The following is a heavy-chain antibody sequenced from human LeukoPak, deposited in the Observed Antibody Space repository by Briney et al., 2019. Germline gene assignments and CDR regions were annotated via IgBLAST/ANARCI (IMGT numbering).Heavy chain of an antibody. CDR2: ISSSSSYI. J-gene: IGHJ4*02. D-gene: IGHD3-10*01. Sequence: KSGGSLRLSCAASGFTFSSYSMNWVRQAPGKGLEWVSSISSSSSYIYYADSVKGRFTISRDNAKNSLYLQMNSLRAEDTAVYYCARDGPGYYGSGSFPYWGQGTLVTVSS. CDR1: GFTFSSYS. CDR3: ARDGPGYYGSGSFPY. V-gene: IGHV3-21*01.